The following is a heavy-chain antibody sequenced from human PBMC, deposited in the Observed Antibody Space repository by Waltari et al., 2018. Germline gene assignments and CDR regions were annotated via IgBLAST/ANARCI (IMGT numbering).Heavy chain of an antibody. CDR2: SYGGGNT. CDR3: ARTWTAVTDRFDY. D-gene: IGHD4-17*01. J-gene: IGHJ4*02. Sequence: EVQLVESGGGLIQPGGSLRLSCAASGFTVTTNYMNWVRQAPGKGAELVSFSYGGGNTDYGYSVKGRFIISRDDSKNTVYLQMNSLRAEDTAVYYCARTWTAVTDRFDYWGQGTLVTVSS. V-gene: IGHV3-53*01. CDR1: GFTVTTNY.